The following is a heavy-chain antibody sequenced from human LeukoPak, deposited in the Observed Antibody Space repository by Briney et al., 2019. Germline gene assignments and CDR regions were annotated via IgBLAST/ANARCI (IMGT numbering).Heavy chain of an antibody. CDR2: IDWSGRST. Sequence: GGSLRLSCAASGFTFDDYGMSWVRQAPGKGLEWVSGIDWSGRSTGYADSVKGRFTISRDNAKNSLYLQMISLRAEDTAFYFCTKDRSGYYDGSFDIWGQGTTVTVSS. V-gene: IGHV3-20*04. CDR1: GFTFDDYG. CDR3: TKDRSGYYDGSFDI. D-gene: IGHD3-22*01. J-gene: IGHJ3*02.